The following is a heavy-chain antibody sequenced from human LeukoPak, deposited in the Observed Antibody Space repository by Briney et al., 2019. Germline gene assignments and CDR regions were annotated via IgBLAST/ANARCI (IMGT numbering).Heavy chain of an antibody. J-gene: IGHJ4*02. Sequence: GGSLRLSCAASGFTFSSYSMNWVRQAPGKGLEWVSRINTDGTTINHADSVKGRFTISRDNAKNTLYLQMHSLTAEDTAVYYCATAGNYRFDYWGQGILVTVSS. CDR3: ATAGNYRFDY. CDR1: GFTFSSYS. D-gene: IGHD5-24*01. CDR2: INTDGTTI. V-gene: IGHV3-74*01.